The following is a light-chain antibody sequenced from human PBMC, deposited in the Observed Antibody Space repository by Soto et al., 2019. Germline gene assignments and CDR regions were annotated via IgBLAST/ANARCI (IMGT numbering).Light chain of an antibody. V-gene: IGKV3-20*01. CDR2: GAS. Sequence: DIVFAQSPGALSLSPGESATRSCRASQSVDSTYISWYQQKPCQAPRLLSYGASGRATGIPDRFSGSGSGTDFSLTLSRLEPEEFAVYFCQHYVTTFAQGTKVDIK. CDR1: QSVDSTY. CDR3: QHYVTT. J-gene: IGKJ1*01.